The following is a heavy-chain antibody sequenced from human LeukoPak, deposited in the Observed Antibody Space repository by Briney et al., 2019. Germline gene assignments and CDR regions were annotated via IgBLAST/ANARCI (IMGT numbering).Heavy chain of an antibody. CDR3: AKAGSSGSFDS. D-gene: IGHD6-19*01. J-gene: IGHJ4*02. V-gene: IGHV3-30*18. CDR2: ISYDGYNK. CDR1: GFTFSSYA. Sequence: GKSLRLSCAASGFTFSSYAMHWVRQAPGKGLEWVALISYDGYNKYYADSAKGRFTISRDNSKNTVYLQMNSLRADDTAIFYCAKAGSSGSFDSWGQGTHVTVSS.